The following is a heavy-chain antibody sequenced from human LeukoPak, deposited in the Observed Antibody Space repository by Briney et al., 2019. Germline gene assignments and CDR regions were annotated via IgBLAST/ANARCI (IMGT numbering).Heavy chain of an antibody. D-gene: IGHD2-15*01. Sequence: PSETLSLTCTVSGGSVSSGSYYWSWIRQPPEKRLEWIGYIYYSGSTNYNPSLKSRVTISVDTSKNQFSLKLSSVTAADTAVYYCARGGGRRYRSGGSCPYYFDYWGQGTLVTVSS. CDR2: IYYSGST. J-gene: IGHJ4*02. CDR3: ARGGGRRYRSGGSCPYYFDY. V-gene: IGHV4-61*01. CDR1: GGSVSSGSYY.